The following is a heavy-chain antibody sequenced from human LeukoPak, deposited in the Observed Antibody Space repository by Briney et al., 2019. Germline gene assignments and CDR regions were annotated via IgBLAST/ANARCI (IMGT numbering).Heavy chain of an antibody. CDR1: GFSFSNFY. Sequence: PGGSLRLSCAASGFSFSNFYMSWIRQAPGKGLEWVSYISSSSSTIYYADSVKGRFTISRDNAKNSLYLQMNSLRDEDTAVYYCARSDYDILTGGYYFDYWGQGTLVTVSS. J-gene: IGHJ4*02. V-gene: IGHV3-11*04. D-gene: IGHD3-9*01. CDR3: ARSDYDILTGGYYFDY. CDR2: ISSSSSTI.